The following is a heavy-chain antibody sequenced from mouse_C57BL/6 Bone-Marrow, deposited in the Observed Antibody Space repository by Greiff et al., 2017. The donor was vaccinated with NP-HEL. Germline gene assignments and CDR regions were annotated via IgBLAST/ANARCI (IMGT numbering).Heavy chain of an antibody. V-gene: IGHV1-59*01. CDR1: GYTFTSYC. CDR2: IDPSDSYT. D-gene: IGHD3-3*01. J-gene: IGHJ3*01. CDR3: ARGRRFAY. Sequence: QVQLQQPGAELVRPGTSVKLSCKASGYTFTSYCMHWVKQRPGQGLEWIGVIDPSDSYTNYNQKFKGKATLTVDTSSSTAYMQLSSLTSEDSAVYYCARGRRFAYWGQGTLVTVSA.